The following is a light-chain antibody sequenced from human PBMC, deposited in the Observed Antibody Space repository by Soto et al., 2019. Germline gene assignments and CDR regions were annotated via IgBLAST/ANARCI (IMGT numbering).Light chain of an antibody. CDR3: QQGNRFPLT. CDR1: QAINRY. J-gene: IGKJ4*01. CDR2: TTS. Sequence: DIQMTQSPSSVSASVGDRVTITCRASQAINRYLAWYQQKPGKAPNLLIYTTSSLQSGVPSRFSGSGSGTDFPLTISILEAEDFATYYWQQGNRFPLTFGGGTKVEIK. V-gene: IGKV1-12*01.